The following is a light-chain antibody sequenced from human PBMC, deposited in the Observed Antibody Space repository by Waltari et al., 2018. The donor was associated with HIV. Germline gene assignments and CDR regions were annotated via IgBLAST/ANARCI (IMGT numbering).Light chain of an antibody. V-gene: IGKV3D-20*01. CDR3: QQYGSSPLT. CDR1: KSVSSRY. J-gene: IGKJ4*01. Sequence: EIVLTQSPATLSLSPGERATLSCGASKSVSSRYLAWYQQKPGLAPRLLLYEVSFRATGIPDRFSGSGSGTDFTLTISRLEPEDFAVYYCQQYGSSPLTFGGGTKVEIK. CDR2: EVS.